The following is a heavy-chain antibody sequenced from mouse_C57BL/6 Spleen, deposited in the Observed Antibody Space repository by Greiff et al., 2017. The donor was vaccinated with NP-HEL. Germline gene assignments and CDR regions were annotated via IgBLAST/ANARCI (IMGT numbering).Heavy chain of an antibody. J-gene: IGHJ1*03. Sequence: QVQLQQSGAELVKPGASVKMSCKASGYTFTSYWITWVKQRPGQGLEWIGDIYPGSGSTNYNEKFKSKATLTVDTSSSTAYMQLSSLTSEDSAVYYGARRGYGSSYGYFDVWGTGTTVTVSS. D-gene: IGHD1-1*01. CDR1: GYTFTSYW. V-gene: IGHV1-55*01. CDR3: ARRGYGSSYGYFDV. CDR2: IYPGSGST.